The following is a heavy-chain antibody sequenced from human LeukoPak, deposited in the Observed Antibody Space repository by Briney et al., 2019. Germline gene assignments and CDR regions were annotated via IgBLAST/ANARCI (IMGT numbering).Heavy chain of an antibody. J-gene: IGHJ4*02. D-gene: IGHD3-3*01. V-gene: IGHV3-30-3*01. CDR2: ATYDGNKK. CDR1: GFTFSSYA. Sequence: PGKSLRLSCEASGFTFSSYAMHWVRQAPGKGLEWVAAATYDGNKKYADSVRGRFTASRDNAKNTLYLQMSSLRGDDTAVYYCARDFLLRGITMYGVDHHRPSGWGQGTLVIVSS. CDR3: ARDFLLRGITMYGVDHHRPSG.